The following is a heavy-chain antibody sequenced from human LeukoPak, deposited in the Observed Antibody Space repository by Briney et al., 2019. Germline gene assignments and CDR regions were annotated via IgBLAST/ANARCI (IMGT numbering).Heavy chain of an antibody. Sequence: GGSLRLSCAASGFTFSDYYMTWVRQAPGKGLEWVSSISSSSSYIYYADSVKGRFTISRDNAKNSLYLQMNSLRAEDTAVYYCASRRSSIGYCSSTSCYIGYWGQGTLVTVSS. J-gene: IGHJ4*02. CDR1: GFTFSDYY. CDR2: ISSSSSYI. D-gene: IGHD2-2*02. CDR3: ASRRSSIGYCSSTSCYIGY. V-gene: IGHV3-21*01.